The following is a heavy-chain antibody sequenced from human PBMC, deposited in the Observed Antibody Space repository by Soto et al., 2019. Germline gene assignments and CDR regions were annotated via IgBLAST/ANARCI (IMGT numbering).Heavy chain of an antibody. Sequence: EVQLVESGGGLVQPGGSLRLSCAASGFTFSNYCMHWVRQAPGQGLVLVSRINSDGTRTNYADSVKGRFTISRDNADNTLYLQMNSLTAEDTAVYYCARVAVGYYYMDIWGKGPTVPVSS. CDR3: ARVAVGYYYMDI. CDR2: INSDGTRT. J-gene: IGHJ6*03. CDR1: GFTFSNYC. V-gene: IGHV3-74*01.